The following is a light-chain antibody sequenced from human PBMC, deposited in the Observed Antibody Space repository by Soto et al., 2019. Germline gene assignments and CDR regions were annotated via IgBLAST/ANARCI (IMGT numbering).Light chain of an antibody. J-gene: IGKJ1*01. CDR3: QQSYSTPGT. CDR2: AAS. V-gene: IGKV1-39*01. Sequence: DIQMTQSPSSLSASVGDRVTLTCRASQSISSYLNWYQQKPGKAPKLLIYAASSLQSGVPSRFSGSGSGTDFTLTISSLQHEDFGTYYCQQSYSTPGTFGQGTKVEIK. CDR1: QSISSY.